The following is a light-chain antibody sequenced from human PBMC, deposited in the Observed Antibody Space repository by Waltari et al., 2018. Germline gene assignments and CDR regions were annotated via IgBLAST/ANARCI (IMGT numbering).Light chain of an antibody. V-gene: IGLV1-40*01. CDR2: DNT. CDR3: QSYDSSLRGFYV. Sequence: QSVLTQPPSLSGAPGQGVAISCTGSSPNIGAGYGLQPHQQFPGTAPKLLIYDNTNRPSGVPARFSGSKSGTSASLAITGLQAEDEADYYCQSYDSSLRGFYVFGTGTKVTV. CDR1: SPNIGAGYG. J-gene: IGLJ1*01.